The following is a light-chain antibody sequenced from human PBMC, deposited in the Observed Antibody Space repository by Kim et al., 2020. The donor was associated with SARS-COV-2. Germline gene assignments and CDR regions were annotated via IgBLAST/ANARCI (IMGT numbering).Light chain of an antibody. CDR2: DAS. CDR3: QQFNSYPLT. V-gene: IGKV1-13*02. J-gene: IGKJ4*01. CDR1: QGISSA. Sequence: ASVGDRVTISCRASQGISSALAWYQQKAGKPPKLLIYDASSLQSGVPSRFSGSASGTDFTLTISSLQPEDFATYYCQQFNSYPLTFGGGTKVDIK.